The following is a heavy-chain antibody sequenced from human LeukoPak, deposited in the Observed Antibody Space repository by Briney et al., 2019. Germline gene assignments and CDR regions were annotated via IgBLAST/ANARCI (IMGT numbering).Heavy chain of an antibody. Sequence: PGGSLRLSCAASGSTFSDYYMSWIRQAPGKGLEWVSYISSSGSTIYYADSVKGRFTISRDNAKNSLYLQMNSLRAEDTAVYYCARCPDDYYDSSGYYYVIFDYWGQGTLVTVSS. V-gene: IGHV3-11*01. CDR3: ARCPDDYYDSSGYYYVIFDY. CDR2: ISSSGSTI. D-gene: IGHD3-22*01. J-gene: IGHJ4*02. CDR1: GSTFSDYY.